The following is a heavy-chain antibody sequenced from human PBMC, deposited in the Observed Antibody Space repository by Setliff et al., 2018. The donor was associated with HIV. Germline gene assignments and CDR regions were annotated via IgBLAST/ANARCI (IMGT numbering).Heavy chain of an antibody. J-gene: IGHJ4*02. V-gene: IGHV4-59*08. CDR2: IYGTDTT. CDR3: ARHGTWNSQRFHFDY. D-gene: IGHD1-7*01. Sequence: PSETLSLTCTVSAVSIGGYSWSWIRQSPGKGLEWIGSIYGTDTTNHNPSLESRVTTSVDKSKNQFSLKLNSVTAADTAVYYCARHGTWNSQRFHFDYWGQGTPVTVSS. CDR1: AVSIGGYS.